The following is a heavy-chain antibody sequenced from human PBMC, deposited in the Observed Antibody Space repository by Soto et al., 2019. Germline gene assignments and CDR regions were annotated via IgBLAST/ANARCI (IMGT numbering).Heavy chain of an antibody. J-gene: IGHJ4*02. D-gene: IGHD6-19*01. V-gene: IGHV3-30*03. CDR1: GFTFSSYG. Sequence: QVQLVESGGGVVQPGRSLRLSCAASGFTFSSYGMHWVRQAPGKGLEWVAVISYDGSNKYYADSVKGRFTISRDNSKNTLYLQMNSLRAEDTAVYYCASHQYSSGWFGTSFWGQGTLVTVSS. CDR3: ASHQYSSGWFGTSF. CDR2: ISYDGSNK.